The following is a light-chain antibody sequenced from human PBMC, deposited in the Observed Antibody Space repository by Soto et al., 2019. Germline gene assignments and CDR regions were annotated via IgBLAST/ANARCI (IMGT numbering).Light chain of an antibody. Sequence: DIQMTQSPSSLSASVGDIVTITCQASQNINNYLNWYQQKPGRAPKLLIYDASNLEAGVPSRFTASGSGTDSTFTISRLQPEDLATYYCQQYENLPTFGQGTRLEIK. J-gene: IGKJ5*01. CDR1: QNINNY. CDR2: DAS. V-gene: IGKV1-33*01. CDR3: QQYENLPT.